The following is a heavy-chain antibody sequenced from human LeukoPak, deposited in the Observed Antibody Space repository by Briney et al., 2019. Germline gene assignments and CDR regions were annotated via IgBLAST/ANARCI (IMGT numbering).Heavy chain of an antibody. Sequence: ASVKVSCKASGGTFSSYAISWVRQAPGQGLEWKGRIIPIFGTANYAQKFQGRVTITTDESTSTAYMELSSLRSEDTAVYYCASSEIVATSSFDSWGQGTLVTVSS. CDR2: IIPIFGTA. CDR3: ASSEIVATSSFDS. D-gene: IGHD5-12*01. J-gene: IGHJ4*02. V-gene: IGHV1-69*05. CDR1: GGTFSSYA.